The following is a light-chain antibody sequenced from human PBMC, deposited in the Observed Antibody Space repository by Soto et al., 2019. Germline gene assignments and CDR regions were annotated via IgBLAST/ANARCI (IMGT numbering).Light chain of an antibody. CDR3: QHHDSYSS. V-gene: IGKV1-9*01. Sequence: DIQLTQSPSFLSASVGDRVTITCRASQGISSYLAWYQQKPGKAPKLLIYAASTLQSGVPSRFSGSGSGTEFTITISILQPENLATYYCQHHDSYSSFGQGTRLEIK. J-gene: IGKJ5*01. CDR2: AAS. CDR1: QGISSY.